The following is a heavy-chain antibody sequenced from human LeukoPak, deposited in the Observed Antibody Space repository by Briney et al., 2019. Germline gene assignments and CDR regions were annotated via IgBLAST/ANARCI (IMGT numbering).Heavy chain of an antibody. Sequence: GXGXXXIGYIYYSGSTYYNPSLKSRVTISVDTSKNQFSLKLSSVTAADTAVYYCARAEMATITPFDYWGQGTLVTVSS. V-gene: IGHV4-31*02. J-gene: IGHJ4*02. D-gene: IGHD5-24*01. CDR3: ARAEMATITPFDY. CDR2: IYYSGST.